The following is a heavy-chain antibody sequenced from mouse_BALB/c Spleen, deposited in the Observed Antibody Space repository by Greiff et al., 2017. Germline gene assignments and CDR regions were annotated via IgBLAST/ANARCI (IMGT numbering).Heavy chain of an antibody. D-gene: IGHD2-4*01. J-gene: IGHJ1*01. CDR2: IDPETGGT. V-gene: IGHV1-15*01. CDR3: TRWTMITNWYFDV. Sequence: QVQLQQSGAELVRPGASVTLSCKASGYTFTDYEMHWVKQTPVHGLEWIGAIDPETGGTAYNQKFKGKATLTADKSSSIAYMELRSLTSEDSAVYYCTRWTMITNWYFDVWGAGTTVTVSS. CDR1: GYTFTDYE.